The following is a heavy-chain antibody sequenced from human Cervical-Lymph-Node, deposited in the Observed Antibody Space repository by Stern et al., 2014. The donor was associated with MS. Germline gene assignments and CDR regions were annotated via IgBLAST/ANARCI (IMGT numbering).Heavy chain of an antibody. D-gene: IGHD4-17*01. CDR3: AREATVPRGNWFDP. CDR2: IDYSGST. J-gene: IGHJ5*02. V-gene: IGHV4-30-4*01. Sequence: QEQLQESGPGLVKPSQTLSLTCTVSGGSISSGAYYWSWIRQAPGKGLEWSGYIDYSGSTYYNPSLKSRVTISVDTSKNQFSLKLSSVTAADTAVYYCAREATVPRGNWFDPWGQGTLVTVSS. CDR1: GGSISSGAYY.